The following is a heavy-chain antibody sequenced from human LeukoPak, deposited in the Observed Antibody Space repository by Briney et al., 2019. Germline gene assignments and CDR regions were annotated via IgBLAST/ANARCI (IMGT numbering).Heavy chain of an antibody. CDR3: ARGASLQTGAFDV. V-gene: IGHV4-4*02. CDR2: IFHSGST. CDR1: GFTFSSYW. D-gene: IGHD5-24*01. J-gene: IGHJ3*01. Sequence: PGGSLRLSCAASGFTFSSYWMHWVRQSPGKGLEWIGEIFHSGSTKYNPSLKSRVTISVDKSKNQFSLNLTSVTAADTAMYYCARGASLQTGAFDVWGQGTMVTVSS.